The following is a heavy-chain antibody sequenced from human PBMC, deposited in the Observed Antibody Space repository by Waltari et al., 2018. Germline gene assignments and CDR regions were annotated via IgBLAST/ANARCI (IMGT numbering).Heavy chain of an antibody. CDR2: IYYSGST. J-gene: IGHJ4*02. V-gene: IGHV4-59*01. D-gene: IGHD2-21*02. Sequence: QVQLQESGPGLVKPSETLSITCTVSGGSMNGYFWHWIRQPPGKGLEWIGYIYYSGSTDYDPSLTSRVTISVDTSKNQFSLRLTSVTSADTAFYYCAREIYGGNSRPFDFWGQGALVTASS. CDR3: AREIYGGNSRPFDF. CDR1: GGSMNGYF.